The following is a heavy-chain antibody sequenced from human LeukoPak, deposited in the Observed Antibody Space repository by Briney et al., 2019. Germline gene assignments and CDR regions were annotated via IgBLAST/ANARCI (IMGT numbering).Heavy chain of an antibody. CDR1: GYTFTGYY. D-gene: IGHD3-22*01. V-gene: IGHV1-2*04. CDR3: ARGGGDYYDSSGFSYYYYGMDV. CDR2: INPNSGGT. J-gene: IGHJ6*02. Sequence: ASVKVSFKASGYTFTGYYMHWVRQAPGQGLEWMGWINPNSGGTNYAQKFQGWVTMTRDTSISTAYMELSRLRSDDTAVYYCARGGGDYYDSSGFSYYYYGMDVWGQGTTVTVSS.